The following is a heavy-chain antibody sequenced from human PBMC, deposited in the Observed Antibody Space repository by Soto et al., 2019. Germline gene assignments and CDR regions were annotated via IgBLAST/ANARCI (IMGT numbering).Heavy chain of an antibody. CDR2: ISGSGGST. CDR3: AKVPSLQWEPRLFDY. J-gene: IGHJ4*02. CDR1: GFTFSSYA. D-gene: IGHD1-26*01. V-gene: IGHV3-23*01. Sequence: GGSLRLSCAASGFTFSSYAMSWVRQAPGKGLEWVSAISGSGGSTYYADSVKGRFTISRDNSKNTLYLQMNSLRAEDTAVYYCAKVPSLQWEPRLFDYWGQGTLVTVSS.